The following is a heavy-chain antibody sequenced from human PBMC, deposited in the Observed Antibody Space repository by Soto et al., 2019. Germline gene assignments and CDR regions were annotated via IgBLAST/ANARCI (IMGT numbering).Heavy chain of an antibody. CDR2: IIPIFGTA. CDR3: ARNDCISSSCYYYYYYAMDV. V-gene: IGHV1-69*12. D-gene: IGHD2-2*01. CDR1: GGTFSSYA. Sequence: QVQLVQSGAEVKKPGSSVKVSCKASGGTFSSYAISWVRQAPGQGLEWMGGIIPIFGTANYAQKFQGRVTITADESKSTAYMELSSLRSEDTAVYYCARNDCISSSCYYYYYYAMDVWGQGTTVTVSS. J-gene: IGHJ6*02.